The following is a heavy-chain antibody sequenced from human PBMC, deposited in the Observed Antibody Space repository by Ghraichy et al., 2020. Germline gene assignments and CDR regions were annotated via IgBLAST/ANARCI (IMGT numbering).Heavy chain of an antibody. CDR1: GFTFSRDS. CDR3: ARGGGLDY. CDR2: ISNSSRTI. Sequence: GESLNISCGASGFTFSRDSMNWVRQAPGKGLEWVAYISNSSRTIYYADSVKGRFTISRDNAQKSLYLRMSSLREEDTAVYYCARGGGLDYWGQGTRVTVSS. J-gene: IGHJ4*02. D-gene: IGHD3-16*01. V-gene: IGHV3-48*02.